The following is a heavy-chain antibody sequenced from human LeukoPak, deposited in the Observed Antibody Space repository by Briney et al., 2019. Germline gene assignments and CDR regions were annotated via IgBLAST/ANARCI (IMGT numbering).Heavy chain of an antibody. Sequence: GGSLRLSCAVSKFAFSSYSMNWFRQAPGKGLEWVASITSRSKYIFYADSVKGRFTISRDNAENSLFLQMNSLRAEDTGVYYCARDEETVAGLNGFDLWGQGTLVIVSS. CDR3: ARDEETVAGLNGFDL. CDR1: KFAFSSYS. J-gene: IGHJ4*02. V-gene: IGHV3-21*01. CDR2: ITSRSKYI. D-gene: IGHD6-19*01.